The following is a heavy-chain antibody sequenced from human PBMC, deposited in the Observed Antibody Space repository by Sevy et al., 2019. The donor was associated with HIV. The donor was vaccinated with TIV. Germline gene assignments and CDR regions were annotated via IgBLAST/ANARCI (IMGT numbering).Heavy chain of an antibody. CDR1: GFTFTGYK. V-gene: IGHV1-2*02. CDR3: ASGSSTNYNYFDYMDV. D-gene: IGHD6-13*01. J-gene: IGHJ6*03. Sequence: ASVKVSCKASGFTFTGYKVHWLRQAPGQGLEWMGWIDPYTADTRYPQKFQGRFAITRDTSTTTAYMELSSLTSDDTAYYFCASGSSTNYNYFDYMDVWGKGTTVTVSS. CDR2: IDPYTADT.